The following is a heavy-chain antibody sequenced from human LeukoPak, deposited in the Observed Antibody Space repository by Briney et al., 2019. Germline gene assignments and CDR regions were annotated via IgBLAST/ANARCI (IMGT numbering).Heavy chain of an antibody. CDR2: INDSGGNT. Sequence: PGGSLRLSCAASGFTFSSYALSWVRQAPGKGLEWVSLINDSGGNTYYADSVKGRFTISRDNSKNTLFLQMSSLRAGHTAVYYCAKTSAGIRGGYFDYWGQGTLVTVSS. CDR3: AKTSAGIRGGYFDY. CDR1: GFTFSSYA. V-gene: IGHV3-23*01. D-gene: IGHD3-10*01. J-gene: IGHJ4*02.